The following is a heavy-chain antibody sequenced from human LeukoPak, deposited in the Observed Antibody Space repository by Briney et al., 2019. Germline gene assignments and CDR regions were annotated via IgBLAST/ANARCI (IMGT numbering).Heavy chain of an antibody. CDR2: IYSGGST. V-gene: IGHV3-66*01. Sequence: GGSLRLSCAASGFTVSSNYMSWVRQAPGKGLEWVSVIYSGGSTYYADSVKGRFTISRDNSKNTLYLQMNSLRAEDTAVYYCAREPVAGNRDWFDPWGQGTLVTVSS. D-gene: IGHD6-19*01. CDR1: GFTVSSNY. CDR3: AREPVAGNRDWFDP. J-gene: IGHJ5*02.